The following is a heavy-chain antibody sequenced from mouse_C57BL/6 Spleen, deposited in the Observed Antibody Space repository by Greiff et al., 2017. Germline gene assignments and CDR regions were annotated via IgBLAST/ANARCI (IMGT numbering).Heavy chain of an antibody. D-gene: IGHD2-2*01. CDR2: IYPGDGDT. J-gene: IGHJ2*01. CDR1: GYAFSSYW. CDR3: ARSGGYQVDVYFDY. Sequence: QLQQSGAELVKPGASVKISCKASGYAFSSYWMNWVKQRPGKGLEWIGQIYPGDGDTNYNGKFKGKATLTADKCSSTAYMQLSSLTSEDSAVYFCARSGGYQVDVYFDYWGQGTTLTVSS. V-gene: IGHV1-80*01.